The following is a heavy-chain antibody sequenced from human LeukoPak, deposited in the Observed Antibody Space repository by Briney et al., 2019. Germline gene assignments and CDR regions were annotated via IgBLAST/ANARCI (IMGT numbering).Heavy chain of an antibody. J-gene: IGHJ4*02. Sequence: GGSVRLSCGASGFTVTTNYMSWVRQAPGKGLEWVSVIYSGGSTYYADSVKGRFTISRHNSKNTLYLQMDSLRDEDTAVYYCARGDFWSGYYTGLYWGQGTLVTVSS. D-gene: IGHD3-3*01. CDR1: GFTVTTNY. CDR2: IYSGGST. V-gene: IGHV3-53*04. CDR3: ARGDFWSGYYTGLY.